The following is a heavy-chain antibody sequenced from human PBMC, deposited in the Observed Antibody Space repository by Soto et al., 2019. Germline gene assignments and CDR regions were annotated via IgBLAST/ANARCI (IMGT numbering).Heavy chain of an antibody. D-gene: IGHD6-13*01. CDR3: ARDGGIAAQVDYYYYGMDV. V-gene: IGHV4-4*07. J-gene: IGHJ6*02. Sequence: QVQLQESGPGQVKPSETLSLTCTVSGGSISNYYWSWIRQPAGKGLEWIGRIYTSGTTSYNPSLKSRVTMSVDTSRNQLSLKVSSVTAADTAVYYCARDGGIAAQVDYYYYGMDVWGQGTTVTVSS. CDR1: GGSISNYY. CDR2: IYTSGTT.